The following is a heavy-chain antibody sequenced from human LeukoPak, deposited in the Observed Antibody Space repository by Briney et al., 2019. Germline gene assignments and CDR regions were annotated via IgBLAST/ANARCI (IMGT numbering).Heavy chain of an antibody. Sequence: SETLSLTCTVSGGSISSYYWSWIRQPPGKGLEWIGYIYYSGSTNYNPSLKSRVTISVDTSKNQFSLKLSSVTAADTAVYYCARGADYYGSGSYYTWFDPWGQGTLVTVSS. CDR3: ARGADYYGSGSYYTWFDP. V-gene: IGHV4-59*12. J-gene: IGHJ5*02. CDR2: IYYSGST. D-gene: IGHD3-10*01. CDR1: GGSISSYY.